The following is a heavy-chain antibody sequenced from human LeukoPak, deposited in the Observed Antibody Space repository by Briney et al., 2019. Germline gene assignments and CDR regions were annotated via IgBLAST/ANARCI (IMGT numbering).Heavy chain of an antibody. J-gene: IGHJ5*02. D-gene: IGHD3-10*01. CDR1: GGSISSYY. CDR2: IYYNGST. Sequence: SETLSLTCTVSGGSISSYYWSWIRQPPGKGLEWIGYIYYNGSTNYNPSLKSRVAISVDTSKNQFSLKLSSVTAADTAVYYCARTSGIVVPDWFDPWGQGTLVTVSS. V-gene: IGHV4-59*08. CDR3: ARTSGIVVPDWFDP.